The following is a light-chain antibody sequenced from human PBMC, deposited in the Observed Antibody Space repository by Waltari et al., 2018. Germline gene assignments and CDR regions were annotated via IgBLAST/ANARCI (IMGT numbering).Light chain of an antibody. J-gene: IGKJ4*01. CDR3: HHYGSSPT. CDR2: GAS. CDR1: QSLSNNY. V-gene: IGKV3-20*01. Sequence: EIVLTQSPGTLSLSPGKRATLSCRASQSLSNNYLAWYQQKPGQAPRLLIYGASSRATGIPDRFSGSESGTDFILTISRLEPEDFAVYFCHHYGSSPTFGGGTKVEIK.